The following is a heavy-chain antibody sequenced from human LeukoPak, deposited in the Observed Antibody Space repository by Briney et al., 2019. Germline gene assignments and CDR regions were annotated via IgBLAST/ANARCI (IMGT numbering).Heavy chain of an antibody. CDR1: GGSISSCY. V-gene: IGHV4-59*01. CDR2: IYYSGST. D-gene: IGHD5-18*01. Sequence: SETLSLTRTVSGGSISSCYGSWIRQPPGKGLEWIRYIYYSGSTNYNPSLKSRVTISVDTSKIQFSLKLSSVTPADTAVYYCARSGYSYGKNAFDIWGQGTMVTVPS. J-gene: IGHJ3*02. CDR3: ARSGYSYGKNAFDI.